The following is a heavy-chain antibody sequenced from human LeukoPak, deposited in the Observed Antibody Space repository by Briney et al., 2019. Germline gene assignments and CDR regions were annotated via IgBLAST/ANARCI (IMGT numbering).Heavy chain of an antibody. V-gene: IGHV1-24*01. CDR3: ATEYSGSYYSDY. CDR2: FDPEDGET. Sequence: ASVKVSCKVSGYTLTELSMHWVRQAPGKGLEWMGGFDPEDGETIYAQKFQGRVTMTEDTSTDTAYMELSSLRSEDTAVYYCATEYSGSYYSDYWGQGTLVTVSS. CDR1: GYTLTELS. D-gene: IGHD1-26*01. J-gene: IGHJ4*02.